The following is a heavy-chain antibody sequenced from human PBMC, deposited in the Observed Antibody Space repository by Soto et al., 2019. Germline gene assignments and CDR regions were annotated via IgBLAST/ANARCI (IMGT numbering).Heavy chain of an antibody. CDR2: ISSNSATI. J-gene: IGHJ4*02. D-gene: IGHD1-26*01. CDR1: GFTFSDYY. V-gene: IGHV3-11*04. CDR3: AREDILGTRSFDY. Sequence: QVQLVESGGGLVKPGGSLRLSCAASGFTFSDYYMSWIRQAPGKGLEWVSYISSNSATIYDTDSGRGRFTISRDNAKNSLYLQMNSLRDEDTAVYYCAREDILGTRSFDYWGQGTLVTVSS.